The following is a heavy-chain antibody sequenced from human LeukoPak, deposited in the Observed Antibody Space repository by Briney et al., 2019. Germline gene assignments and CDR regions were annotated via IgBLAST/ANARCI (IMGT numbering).Heavy chain of an antibody. V-gene: IGHV4-30-2*01. CDR1: GASISSGDYS. Sequence: SETLSLTCAVSGASISSGDYSWSWIRQPPGKGLEWIGYIYHSGSTTYNPSLKSRLTILLDRSKNQISLKLNSVTAADTAVYYCAAGYTSRSYRFDHWGQGTLVTASS. CDR3: AAGYTSRSYRFDH. J-gene: IGHJ4*02. D-gene: IGHD3-10*01. CDR2: IYHSGST.